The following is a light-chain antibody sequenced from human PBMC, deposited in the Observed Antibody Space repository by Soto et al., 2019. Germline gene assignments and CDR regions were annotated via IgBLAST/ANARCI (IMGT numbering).Light chain of an antibody. CDR2: EGS. Sequence: QSVLTQPASVSGSPGQSITISCTGTSSDVGSYNLVSWYQQHPGKAPKLMIYEGSKRPSGVSNRFSGSKSGNTASLTISGLQAEDEADYYCCSYAGSSTWVFGGGTQQTVL. CDR3: CSYAGSSTWV. J-gene: IGLJ3*02. CDR1: SSDVGSYNL. V-gene: IGLV2-23*01.